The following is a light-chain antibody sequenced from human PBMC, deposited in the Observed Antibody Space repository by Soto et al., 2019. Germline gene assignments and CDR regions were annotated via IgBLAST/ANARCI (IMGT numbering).Light chain of an antibody. CDR1: SSDVGDYNS. CDR3: SSYTGSGTLI. Sequence: QSALTQPRSVSGSPGQSVTISCTGTSSDVGDYNSVSWYQQHPVKAPKVMSYDVTKRPSGVPDRFSGSKCVNTASLTISGLQAEDEADYFCSSYTGSGTLIFGGGTKVTVL. V-gene: IGLV2-11*01. J-gene: IGLJ2*01. CDR2: DVT.